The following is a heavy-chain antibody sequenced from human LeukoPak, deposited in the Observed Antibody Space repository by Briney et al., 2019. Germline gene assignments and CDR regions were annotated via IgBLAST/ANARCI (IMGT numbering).Heavy chain of an antibody. CDR1: EFSVGSNY. J-gene: IGHJ4*02. Sequence: GGSLRLSCAASEFSVGSNYMTWVRQAPGKGLEWVSLIYSGGSTYYADSVKGRFTISRDNAKNSLYLQMNSLRAEDTAVYYCLCLWFGKGVYWGRGTLVTVSS. CDR2: IYSGGST. CDR3: LCLWFGKGVY. D-gene: IGHD3-10*01. V-gene: IGHV3-66*01.